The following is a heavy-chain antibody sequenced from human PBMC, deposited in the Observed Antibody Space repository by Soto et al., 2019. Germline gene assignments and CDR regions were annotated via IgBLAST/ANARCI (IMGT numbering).Heavy chain of an antibody. J-gene: IGHJ4*02. CDR3: ARDSGYSYGPFDY. CDR1: GFTFSAYW. V-gene: IGHV3-7*01. CDR2: IKEDGSEK. D-gene: IGHD5-18*01. Sequence: PGGSLRLSCAASGFTFSAYWMTWVRQAPGKGLEWVANIKEDGSEKYYVDSVKGRFTISRDNGKNSLYLQMNSLRDEDTAVYYCARDSGYSYGPFDYWGQGTLVTVSS.